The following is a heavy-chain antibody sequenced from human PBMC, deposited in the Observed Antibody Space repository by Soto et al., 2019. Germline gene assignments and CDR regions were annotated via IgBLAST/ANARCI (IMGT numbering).Heavy chain of an antibody. CDR2: IIPIFGTA. CDR3: SRARITIFGVGDYRAHYYGIDV. Sequence: GASVQVSSKASGGTFSSSAISWVRQAPGQGLEWMGGIIPIFGTANYAQKFQGRVTITADESSSTAYMELSSLRSEDTDVYYCSRARITIFGVGDYRAHYYGIDVWGQGTTVTVSS. J-gene: IGHJ6*02. CDR1: GGTFSSSA. V-gene: IGHV1-69*13. D-gene: IGHD3-3*01.